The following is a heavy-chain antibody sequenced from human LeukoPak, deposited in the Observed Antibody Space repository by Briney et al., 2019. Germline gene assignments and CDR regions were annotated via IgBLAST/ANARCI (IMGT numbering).Heavy chain of an antibody. J-gene: IGHJ4*02. D-gene: IGHD5-18*01. CDR2: ISGSGGST. V-gene: IGHV3-23*01. Sequence: GGSLRLSCAASGFTFSSYAMSWVRQAPGEGLEWVSAISGSGGSTYYADSVKGRFTISRDNSKNTLYLQMNSLRAEDTAVYYCAKIETTYSYGPLREYYFDYWGQGTLVTVSS. CDR1: GFTFSSYA. CDR3: AKIETTYSYGPLREYYFDY.